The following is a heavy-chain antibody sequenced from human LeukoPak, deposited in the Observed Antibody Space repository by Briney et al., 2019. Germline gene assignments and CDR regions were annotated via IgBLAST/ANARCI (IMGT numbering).Heavy chain of an antibody. J-gene: IGHJ4*02. V-gene: IGHV1-18*01. CDR1: GYTFTSYG. CDR2: ISAYNGNT. D-gene: IGHD3-16*02. CDR3: ARALGYDYVWGSYRYVDY. Sequence: ASVKVSCKASGYTFTSYGINWVRRAPGQGLEWMGWISAYNGNTNYAQKLQGRVTMTTDTSTSTAYMELRSLRSDDTAVYYCARALGYDYVWGSYRYVDYWGQGTLVTVSS.